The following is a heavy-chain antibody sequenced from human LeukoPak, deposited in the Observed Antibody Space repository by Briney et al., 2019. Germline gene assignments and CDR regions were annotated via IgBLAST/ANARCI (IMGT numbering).Heavy chain of an antibody. D-gene: IGHD3-10*01. J-gene: IGHJ4*02. CDR2: MNPNSGNT. CDR1: GYTFTGYY. V-gene: IGHV1-8*02. Sequence: ASVKVSCKASGYTFTGYYMHWVRQATGQGLEWMGWMNPNSGNTGYAQKFQGRVTMTRNTSISTAYMELSSLRSEDTAVYYCARRLVRVGGRRQFDYWGQGTLVTVSS. CDR3: ARRLVRVGGRRQFDY.